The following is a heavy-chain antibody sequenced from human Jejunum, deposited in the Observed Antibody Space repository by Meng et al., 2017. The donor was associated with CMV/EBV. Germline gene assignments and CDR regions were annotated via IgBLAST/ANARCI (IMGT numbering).Heavy chain of an antibody. D-gene: IGHD6-13*01. J-gene: IGHJ4*02. Sequence: SCKATGYTFTGYFIHWMRQTPGQGLEWMGRVNTYSGDTSFVQKFQGRVTMTRDTSISTAYMELSRLTSDDTAVYYCARGAAAGHNWGQGSLVTVSS. CDR2: VNTYSGDT. CDR1: GYTFTGYF. V-gene: IGHV1-2*06. CDR3: ARGAAAGHN.